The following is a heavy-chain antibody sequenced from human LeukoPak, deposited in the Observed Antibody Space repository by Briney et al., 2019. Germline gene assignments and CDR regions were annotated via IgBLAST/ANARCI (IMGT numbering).Heavy chain of an antibody. CDR1: GYPFGSYG. J-gene: IGHJ6*02. V-gene: IGHV1-18*01. CDR2: NSGYKGNT. Sequence: GASVKVSCKASGYPFGSYGISWVRQAPGQGLEWMGWNSGYKGNTKYAQKFQGRVTMTTDTSTSTAYMELRSLRSDDTAVYYCARGLHFTMVRGGTTNYYYGMDVWGQGTSVTVSS. CDR3: ARGLHFTMVRGGTTNYYYGMDV. D-gene: IGHD3-10*01.